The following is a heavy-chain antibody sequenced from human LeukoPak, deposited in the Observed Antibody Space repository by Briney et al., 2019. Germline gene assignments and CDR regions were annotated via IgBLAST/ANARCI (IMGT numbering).Heavy chain of an antibody. J-gene: IGHJ6*03. CDR2: IYTSGST. D-gene: IGHD5-24*01. V-gene: IGHV4-61*02. Sequence: SETLSLTCTVSGGSISSGSYYWSWIRQPAGKGLEWIGRIYTSGSTNYNPSLKSRVTISVDTSKNQFSLKLSSVTAADTAVYYCARAPVEMATIYYYYYMDVGGKGTTVTVSS. CDR1: GGSISSGSYY. CDR3: ARAPVEMATIYYYYYMDV.